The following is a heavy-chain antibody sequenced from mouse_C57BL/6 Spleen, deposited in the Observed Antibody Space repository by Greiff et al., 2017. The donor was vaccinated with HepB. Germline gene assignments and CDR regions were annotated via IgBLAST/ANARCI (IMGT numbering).Heavy chain of an antibody. CDR2: IYPGDGDT. D-gene: IGHD3-3*01. CDR3: ARGGTWFAY. CDR1: GYAFSSSW. Sequence: VQLQQSGPELVKPGASVKISCKASGYAFSSSWMNWVKQRPGKGLEWIGRIYPGDGDTNYNGKFKGKATLTADKSSSTAYMPLSSLTSEDSAVYFCARGGTWFAYWGQGTLVTVSA. J-gene: IGHJ3*01. V-gene: IGHV1-82*01.